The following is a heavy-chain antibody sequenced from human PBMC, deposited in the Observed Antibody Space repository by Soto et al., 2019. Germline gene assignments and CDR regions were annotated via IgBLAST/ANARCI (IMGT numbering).Heavy chain of an antibody. CDR2: IEGSGTTK. V-gene: IGHV3-48*03. CDR1: GFTFNDFE. D-gene: IGHD3-10*01. CDR3: ARGFGRFNY. J-gene: IGHJ4*02. Sequence: EVQLLESGGGLVQPGGSLRLSCGVSGFTFNDFEMNWVRQAAGKWLEWLAYIEGSGTTKKCADSVRGRFTISRDNPNNSMFRQMSSLSAADTAIYYCARGFGRFNYWGQGTLVYVSS.